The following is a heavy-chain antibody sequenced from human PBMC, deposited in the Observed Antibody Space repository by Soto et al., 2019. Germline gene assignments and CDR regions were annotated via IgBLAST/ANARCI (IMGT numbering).Heavy chain of an antibody. CDR1: GYTFTSYY. D-gene: IGHD5-12*01. Sequence: QVQLVQSGAEVKKPGASVKVSCKASGYTFTSYYMHWVRQAPGQGLEWMGIINPSGGSTSYAQKFQGRVTVTRDTSRSRVYMELSSLRTEDTAVYYCARVAERWLQLNDYWGQGALVTVSS. CDR3: ARVAERWLQLNDY. J-gene: IGHJ4*02. CDR2: INPSGGST. V-gene: IGHV1-46*01.